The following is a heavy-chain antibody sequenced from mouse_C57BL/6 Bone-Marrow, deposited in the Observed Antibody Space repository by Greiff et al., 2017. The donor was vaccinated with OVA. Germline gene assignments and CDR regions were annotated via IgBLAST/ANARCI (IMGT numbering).Heavy chain of an antibody. CDR1: GYTFTRYW. Sequence: VQLQQPGAELVRPGSSVKLSCKASGYTFTRYWMHLVKQRPIQGLEWIGNIDPSDSETHYNQKFKDKAPLTVDTSSSPAYMQRSSLTSEDSAVYYGVYWYFDVWGTGTTVTVSS. CDR2: IDPSDSET. V-gene: IGHV1-52*01. J-gene: IGHJ1*03. CDR3: VYWYFDV.